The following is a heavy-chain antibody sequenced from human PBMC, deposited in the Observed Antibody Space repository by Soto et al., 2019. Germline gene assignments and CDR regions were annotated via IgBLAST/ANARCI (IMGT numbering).Heavy chain of an antibody. CDR1: GDSISTFY. CDR2: VYYTGST. D-gene: IGHD3-22*01. J-gene: IGHJ4*02. V-gene: IGHV4-59*01. CDR3: ARGRTVRNYADDSSDYFYFFDY. Sequence: XETLSLTCTVSGDSISTFYWGWIRQSPGKELEWIGYVYYTGSTNYNPSLKSRVTISVDRSKNQFSLKLTSANAAETAVYYCARGRTVRNYADDSSDYFYFFDYWGQGTQVTVSS.